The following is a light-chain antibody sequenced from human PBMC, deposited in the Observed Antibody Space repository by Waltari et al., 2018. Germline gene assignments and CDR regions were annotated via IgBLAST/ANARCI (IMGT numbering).Light chain of an antibody. CDR3: QQYYSSPDT. CDR2: WAS. CDR1: QSVLDSSNNKNY. Sequence: DIVMTQSPDSPAVSLGERATLNCTSSQSVLDSSNNKNYLAWYQQKPGQPPKLLIYWASTRESGVPDRFSGSGSGTDFTLTISSLQAEDVAVYYCQQYYSSPDTFGQGTKLEIK. V-gene: IGKV4-1*01. J-gene: IGKJ2*01.